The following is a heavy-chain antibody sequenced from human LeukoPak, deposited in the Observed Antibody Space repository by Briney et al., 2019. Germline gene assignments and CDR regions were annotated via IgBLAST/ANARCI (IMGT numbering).Heavy chain of an antibody. CDR1: GYTFTSYD. V-gene: IGHV1-8*01. CDR3: ATYDYGGNSPVYYFDY. J-gene: IGHJ4*02. CDR2: MNPNSGNT. Sequence: ASVKVSCKASGYTFTSYDINWVRQATGQGLEWMGWMNPNSGNTGYAQKFQGRVTITADKSTSTAYMELSSLRSEDTAVYYCATYDYGGNSPVYYFDYWGQGTLVTVSS. D-gene: IGHD4-23*01.